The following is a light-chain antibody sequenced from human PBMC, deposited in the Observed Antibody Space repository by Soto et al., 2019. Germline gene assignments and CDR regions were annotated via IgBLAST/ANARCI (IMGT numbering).Light chain of an antibody. J-gene: IGKJ5*01. CDR2: LGS. CDR3: MQGIHWPIT. V-gene: IGKV2-28*01. Sequence: DIVMTQSPLSLPVTPGEPASISRRSSQSLLHSNGYNYLDWYLQTQGQSPQLLIYLGSNRDSGVPDRFSGSGSGTDFTLQISRVEAEDVSVYYCMQGIHWPITFGQGTRLEIK. CDR1: QSLLHSNGYNY.